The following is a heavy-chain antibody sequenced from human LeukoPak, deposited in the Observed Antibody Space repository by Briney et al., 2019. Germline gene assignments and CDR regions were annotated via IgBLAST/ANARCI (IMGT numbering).Heavy chain of an antibody. Sequence: ASVKVSCKASGYTFTTYGINWVRQALGQGLEWMGWITPYNGNTKYAQKFQGRVPMTTDTSTSTAYMELRSLRSDDTAVYYCARDLVSWSGYYREHPFDYWGQGTLVTVSS. J-gene: IGHJ4*02. CDR2: ITPYNGNT. V-gene: IGHV1-18*01. D-gene: IGHD3-3*01. CDR1: GYTFTTYG. CDR3: ARDLVSWSGYYREHPFDY.